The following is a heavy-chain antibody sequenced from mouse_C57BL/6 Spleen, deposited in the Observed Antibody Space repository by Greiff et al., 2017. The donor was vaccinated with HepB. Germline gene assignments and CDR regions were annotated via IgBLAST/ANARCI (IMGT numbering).Heavy chain of an antibody. D-gene: IGHD2-4*01. CDR3: AKIYYEYDGFAY. CDR1: GYTFTSYW. V-gene: IGHV1-50*01. CDR2: IDPSDSYT. Sequence: QVQLQQPGAELVKPGASVKLSCKASGYTFTSYWMQWVKQRPGQGLEWIGEIDPSDSYTNYNQKFKGKATLTVDTSSSTAYMQLSSLTSEDSAVYYCAKIYYEYDGFAYWGQGTLVTVSA. J-gene: IGHJ3*01.